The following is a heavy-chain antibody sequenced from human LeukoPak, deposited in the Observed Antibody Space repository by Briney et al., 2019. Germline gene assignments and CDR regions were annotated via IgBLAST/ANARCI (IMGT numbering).Heavy chain of an antibody. CDR2: VNNKGNNK. D-gene: IGHD1-26*01. CDR3: AKDVRGGPILGAGSVDF. J-gene: IGHJ4*02. CDR1: GFTFSSYA. Sequence: GGSLRLSCAASGFTFSSYAMSWVRQAPGKGLEWVSAVNNKGNNKYYADSVKGRFTISRDNSKNTLYLQMDSLRAEDTAVYYCAKDVRGGPILGAGSVDFWGQGTLVTVSS. V-gene: IGHV3-23*05.